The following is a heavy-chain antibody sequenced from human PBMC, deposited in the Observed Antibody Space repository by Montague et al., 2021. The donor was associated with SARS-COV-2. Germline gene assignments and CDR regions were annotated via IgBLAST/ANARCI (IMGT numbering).Heavy chain of an antibody. J-gene: IGHJ4*02. D-gene: IGHD4-23*01. CDR3: ARWDPQTLTLIGLRGKSASDX. Sequence: SETLSLTCAVYGGSFSDYYWTWIRQSPGKGLEWIAEINHSGTTNYNFNPSLRSRVTTSVDTSKSQFSLKLSSVTAADTGVYYCARWDPQTLTLIGLRGKSASDXWGQGTLVTVSS. V-gene: IGHV4-34*01. CDR1: GGSFSDYY. CDR2: INHSGTT.